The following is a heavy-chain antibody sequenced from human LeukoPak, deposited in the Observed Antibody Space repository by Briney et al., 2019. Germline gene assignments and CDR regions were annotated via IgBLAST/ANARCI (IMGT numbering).Heavy chain of an antibody. CDR3: ARGVLKRTRTNRIAPRHNWFDP. J-gene: IGHJ5*02. V-gene: IGHV4-34*01. CDR2: INHSGST. Sequence: SETLSLTCAVYGGSFSGYYWSWIRLPPGKGLEWIGEINHSGSTNYNPSLKSRVTISVDTSKNQFSLKLSSVTAADTAVYYCARGVLKRTRTNRIAPRHNWFDPWGQGTLVTVSS. CDR1: GGSFSGYY. D-gene: IGHD6-13*01.